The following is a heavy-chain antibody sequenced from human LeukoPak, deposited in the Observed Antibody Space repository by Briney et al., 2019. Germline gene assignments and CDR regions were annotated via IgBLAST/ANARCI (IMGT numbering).Heavy chain of an antibody. CDR2: IYWNDDK. CDR3: AHRLTKYVGFDY. D-gene: IGHD4-11*01. V-gene: IGHV2-5*01. Sequence: SGPTLVKPTQTLTLTCTFSGFSLSTSGVGVAWIRQPPGKALEWLALIYWNDDKRCSPSLNSRLTITKDTSVNQVVLTMTDVDPVDTATYYCAHRLTKYVGFDYWDQGTLVTVSS. J-gene: IGHJ4*02. CDR1: GFSLSTSGVG.